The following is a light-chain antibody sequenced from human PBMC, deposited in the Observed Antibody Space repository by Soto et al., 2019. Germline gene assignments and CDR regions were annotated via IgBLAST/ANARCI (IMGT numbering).Light chain of an antibody. CDR3: QSYDSSLSGFYV. J-gene: IGLJ1*01. CDR2: GNN. V-gene: IGLV1-40*01. CDR1: SSNIGTGYD. Sequence: QSVLTQPPSLSGAPGQRLTISCTGSSSNIGTGYDVNWYQQLPGTAPELLIYGNNNRPSGVPDRFSGSKSGTSASLAITGLQAEDEADYYCQSYDSSLSGFYVFGTGTKVTVL.